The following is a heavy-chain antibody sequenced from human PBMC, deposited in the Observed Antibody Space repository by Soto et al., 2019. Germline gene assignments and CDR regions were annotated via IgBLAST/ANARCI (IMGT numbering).Heavy chain of an antibody. CDR3: ARDTYYVFWSGTLYGMDV. CDR2: IYYSGST. J-gene: IGHJ6*02. V-gene: IGHV4-61*01. Sequence: SETLSLTCTVSGGFVSSCSYYWSWIRQPPGKGLEWIGYIYYSGSTNYNPSLKGRVTISVDTSKNQFSLKLSSVTAADTAVYYCARDTYYVFWSGTLYGMDVWGQGTTVTVSS. CDR1: GGFVSSCSYY. D-gene: IGHD3-3*01.